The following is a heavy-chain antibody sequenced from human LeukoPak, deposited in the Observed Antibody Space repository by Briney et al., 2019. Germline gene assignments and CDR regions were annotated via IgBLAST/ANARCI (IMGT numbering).Heavy chain of an antibody. CDR2: ISSSSSYI. Sequence: AVSLRLSCAASGFTFSSYSMTSDRQAPGKRLEWVSSISSSSSYIYYADSVKGRFTISRDNAKNSLYLQMNSLRAEDTAVYYCARDLWEHGAFDIWGQGTMVTVSS. D-gene: IGHD1-26*01. CDR3: ARDLWEHGAFDI. CDR1: GFTFSSYS. J-gene: IGHJ3*02. V-gene: IGHV3-21*01.